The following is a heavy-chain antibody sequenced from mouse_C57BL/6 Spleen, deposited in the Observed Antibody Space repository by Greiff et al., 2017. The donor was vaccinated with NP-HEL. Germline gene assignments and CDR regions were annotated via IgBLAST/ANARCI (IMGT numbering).Heavy chain of an antibody. J-gene: IGHJ3*01. CDR2: IYPGDGDT. Sequence: QVQLQQSGAELVKPGASVKISCKASGYAFSSYWMNWVKQRPGKGLEWIGQIYPGDGDTNYNGKFKGKATLTADTSASTAYMQLSSLTSEDSAVYFGAKGEYSNYPGWFAYWGQGTLVTVSA. V-gene: IGHV1-80*01. CDR1: GYAFSSYW. CDR3: AKGEYSNYPGWFAY. D-gene: IGHD2-5*01.